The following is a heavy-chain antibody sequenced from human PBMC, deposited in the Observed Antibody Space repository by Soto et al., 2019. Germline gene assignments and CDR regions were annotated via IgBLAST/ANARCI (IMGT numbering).Heavy chain of an antibody. CDR3: AAEYGAYSA. J-gene: IGHJ4*02. CDR1: GGTFSSYT. V-gene: IGHV1-69*02. D-gene: IGHD4-17*01. CDR2: IIPILGIA. Sequence: QVQLVQSGAEVKKPGSSVKISCKASGGTFSSYTINWVRQAPGQGLEWVGRIIPILGIAKNAQKFQGRVTITADKSTSTAYMELSSLRSEDTAVYYCAAEYGAYSAWGQGTLVTVSS.